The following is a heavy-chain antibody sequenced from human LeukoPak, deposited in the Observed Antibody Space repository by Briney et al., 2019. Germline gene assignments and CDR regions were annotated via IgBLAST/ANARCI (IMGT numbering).Heavy chain of an antibody. Sequence: GGSLRLSCAASAFTFSSYWMHWVRQVPNQGLMWVSRINSDETISEYVDSVNGRFTISRDNAKNTLYLQMNSLRAEDTAVYFCLYGGYFQHWGQGTLVTLSS. V-gene: IGHV3-74*01. J-gene: IGHJ1*01. CDR1: AFTFSSYW. CDR3: LYGGYFQH. CDR2: INSDETIS. D-gene: IGHD3-16*01.